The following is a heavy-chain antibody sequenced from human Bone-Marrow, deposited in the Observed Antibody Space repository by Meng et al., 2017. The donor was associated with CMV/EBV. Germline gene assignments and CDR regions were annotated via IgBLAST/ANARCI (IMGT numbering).Heavy chain of an antibody. CDR2: IRYDGSNK. CDR3: AKGARRGYCSSTSCLPFCY. J-gene: IGHJ4*02. CDR1: GFTFSSYG. Sequence: GGSLRLSCAASGFTFSSYGMHWVRQAPGKGLEWVAFIRYDGSNKYYADSVKGRFTISRDNSKNTLYLQMNSLRAEDTAVYYCAKGARRGYCSSTSCLPFCYWGQGTLVTVSS. V-gene: IGHV3-30*02. D-gene: IGHD2-2*01.